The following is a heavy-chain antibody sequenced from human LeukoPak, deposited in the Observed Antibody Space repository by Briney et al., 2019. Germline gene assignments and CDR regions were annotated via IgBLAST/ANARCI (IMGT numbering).Heavy chain of an antibody. V-gene: IGHV4-61*08. CDR2: IYYSGST. Sequence: SETLSLTCAVSGGSISSGGYSWSWIRQPPGKGLEWIGYIYYSGSTNYNPSLKSRVTISVDTSKNQFSLKLSSVTAADTAVYYCARPGEMATSHDAFDIWGQGTMVTVSS. CDR1: GGSISSGGYS. J-gene: IGHJ3*02. D-gene: IGHD5-24*01. CDR3: ARPGEMATSHDAFDI.